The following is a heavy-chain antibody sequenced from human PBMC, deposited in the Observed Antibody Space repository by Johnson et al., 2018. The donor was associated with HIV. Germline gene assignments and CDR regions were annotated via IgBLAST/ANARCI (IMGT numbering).Heavy chain of an antibody. D-gene: IGHD5-18*01. J-gene: IGHJ3*02. CDR2: INWNGDST. Sequence: VQSVESGGALVQPGGSLRLSCAASGFTFDDYGVSWVRQAPGKGLEWVSGINWNGDSTGYADSVKGRFTISRDNAKTSLYLQMNSLRAEDTAVYYCARVGGPRGYRSSYNAFDMWGQGTMVTVSS. CDR1: GFTFDDYG. CDR3: ARVGGPRGYRSSYNAFDM. V-gene: IGHV3-20*04.